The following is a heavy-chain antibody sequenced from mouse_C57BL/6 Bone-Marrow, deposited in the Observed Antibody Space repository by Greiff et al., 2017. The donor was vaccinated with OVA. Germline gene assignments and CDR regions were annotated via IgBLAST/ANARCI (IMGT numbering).Heavy chain of an antibody. CDR2: ISYDGSN. CDR3: ARGYDYDGERYFDV. V-gene: IGHV3-6*01. J-gene: IGHJ1*03. CDR1: GYSITSGYY. D-gene: IGHD2-4*01. Sequence: EVQLQQSGPGLVKPSQSLSLTCSVTGYSITSGYYWNWIRQFPGNKLEWMGYISYDGSNNYNPSLKNRISITRDTSKNQFFLKLNSVTTEDTATYYCARGYDYDGERYFDVWGTGTTVTVSS.